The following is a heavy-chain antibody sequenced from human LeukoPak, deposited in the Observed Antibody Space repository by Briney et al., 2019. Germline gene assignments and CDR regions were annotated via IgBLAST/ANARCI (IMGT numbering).Heavy chain of an antibody. CDR2: INSDGNST. V-gene: IGHV3-74*01. CDR1: GFTFSNHW. Sequence: GGSLRFSCAASGFTFSNHWMHWVRQAPGKGLVWVSRINSDGNSTSYADSVKGRFTISRDNAKNTLYLQMNSLRAEDTAVYYCARRRYCSSTNCYGDWFDPWGQGTLVTVSS. CDR3: ARRRYCSSTNCYGDWFDP. D-gene: IGHD2-2*01. J-gene: IGHJ5*02.